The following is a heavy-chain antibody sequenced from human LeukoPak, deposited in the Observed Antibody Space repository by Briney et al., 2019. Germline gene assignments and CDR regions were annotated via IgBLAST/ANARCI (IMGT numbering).Heavy chain of an antibody. D-gene: IGHD2-15*01. J-gene: IGHJ6*02. CDR2: ISGSGGST. V-gene: IGHV3-23*01. CDR1: GFTFSSYA. CDR3: AKDRRVVAAKYYYYYYGMDV. Sequence: GGSLRLSCAAPGFTFSSYAMSWVRQAPGKGLEWVSAISGSGGSTYYADSVKGRFTISRDNSKNTLYLQMNSLRAEDTAVYYCAKDRRVVAAKYYYYYYGMDVWGQGTTVTVSS.